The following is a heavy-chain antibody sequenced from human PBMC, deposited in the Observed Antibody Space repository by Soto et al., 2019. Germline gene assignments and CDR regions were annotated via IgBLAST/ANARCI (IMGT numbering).Heavy chain of an antibody. V-gene: IGHV3-21*01. Sequence: GGSLRLSCAASGFTFSSYSMNWVRQAPWKGLEWVSSISSSSSYIYYADSVKGRFTISRDNAKNSLYLQMNSLRAEDTAVYYCARDPDYYDSSGSGAFDIWGQGTMVTVSS. CDR2: ISSSSSYI. D-gene: IGHD3-22*01. CDR3: ARDPDYYDSSGSGAFDI. J-gene: IGHJ3*02. CDR1: GFTFSSYS.